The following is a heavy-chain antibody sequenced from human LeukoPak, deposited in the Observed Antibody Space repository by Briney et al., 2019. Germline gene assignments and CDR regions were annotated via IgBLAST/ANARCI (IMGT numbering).Heavy chain of an antibody. CDR1: GGSISSSSYY. V-gene: IGHV4-39*01. CDR3: ARPYYGDYSIDP. CDR2: IYYSGST. J-gene: IGHJ5*02. Sequence: WETLSLTCTVSGGSISSSSYYWGWIRQPPGKGLEWSGSIYYSGSTYYNPSLKSRVTISVDTSKSQFSLKLSSVTAADTAVYYCARPYYGDYSIDPWGQGTLVTVSS. D-gene: IGHD4-17*01.